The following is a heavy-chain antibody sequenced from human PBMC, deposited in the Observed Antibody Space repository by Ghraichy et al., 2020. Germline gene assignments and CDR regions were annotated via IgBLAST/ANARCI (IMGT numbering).Heavy chain of an antibody. CDR2: MNGDGSRA. CDR3: VRNRISAGNWFDP. J-gene: IGHJ5*02. Sequence: GGSLRLSCQASGFSFSDFWMHWVRQAPGKGLVWVSRMNGDGSRATYADSVKGRFTISRDNDKNTLYLQMNSLRAEDTAVYYCVRNRISAGNWFDPWGQGILVTVSS. V-gene: IGHV3-74*01. CDR1: GFSFSDFW.